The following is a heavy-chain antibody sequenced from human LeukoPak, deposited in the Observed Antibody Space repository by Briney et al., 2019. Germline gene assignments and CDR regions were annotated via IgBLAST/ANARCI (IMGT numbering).Heavy chain of an antibody. V-gene: IGHV3-23*01. J-gene: IGHJ4*02. CDR2: ISGSGGST. CDR3: ARDQYSSGWYRFDY. D-gene: IGHD6-19*01. Sequence: GGSLRLSCAASGFTFSSYAMSWVRQAPGKGLEWVSGISGSGGSTYYADSVKGRFTIPRDNSKNTLYLQMNSLRAEDTAVYHCARDQYSSGWYRFDYWGQGTLVTVSS. CDR1: GFTFSSYA.